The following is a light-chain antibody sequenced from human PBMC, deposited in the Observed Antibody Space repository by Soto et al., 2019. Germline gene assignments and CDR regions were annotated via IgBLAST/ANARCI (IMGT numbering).Light chain of an antibody. CDR2: NNN. V-gene: IGLV1-44*01. J-gene: IGLJ2*01. CDR1: NSNIASNS. Sequence: QSVPTQPPSASGTPGQRVTITCYGDNSNIASNSVNCYQQLPGTAPKLLIYNNNQRPSGVPDRFSGAKSGTSASPAISGLQSEDEDDFYCAAWDDSLNGPVFGGGTKMTVL. CDR3: AAWDDSLNGPV.